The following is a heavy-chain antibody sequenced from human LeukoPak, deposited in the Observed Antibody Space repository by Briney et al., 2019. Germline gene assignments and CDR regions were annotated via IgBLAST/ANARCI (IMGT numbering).Heavy chain of an antibody. J-gene: IGHJ4*02. CDR2: IYHSGST. V-gene: IGHV4-30-2*01. D-gene: IGHD6-13*01. Sequence: SETLSLTCAVSGGSISRGGYSWSWIRQPPGKGLEWIGYIYHSGSTYYNPSLKSRVTISVDRSKNQFSLKLSSVTAADTAVYYCARARRSSWYGGGLFDYWGQGTLVTVSS. CDR1: GGSISRGGYS. CDR3: ARARRSSWYGGGLFDY.